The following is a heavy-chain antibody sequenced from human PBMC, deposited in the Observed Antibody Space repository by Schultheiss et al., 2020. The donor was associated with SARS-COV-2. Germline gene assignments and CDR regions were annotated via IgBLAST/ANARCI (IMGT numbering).Heavy chain of an antibody. J-gene: IGHJ6*03. V-gene: IGHV4-38-2*01. CDR2: IYHSGST. CDR3: ARGKDYSSSSRWRYYYYMDV. CDR1: GYSISSGYY. Sequence: SETLSLTCAVSGYSISSGYYWGWIRQPPGKGLEWIGSIYHSGSTYYNPSLKSRVTISVDTSKNQFSLKLSSVTAADTAVYYCARGKDYSSSSRWRYYYYMDVWGKGTTVTVSS. D-gene: IGHD6-6*01.